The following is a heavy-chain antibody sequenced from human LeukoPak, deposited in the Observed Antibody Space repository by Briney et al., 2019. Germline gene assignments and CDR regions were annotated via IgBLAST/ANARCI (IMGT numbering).Heavy chain of an antibody. Sequence: GGSLRLSWAASGFTFNNYAMNWVRQGPGEGLEWVSAISGTGSSTYYADSVKGRFTISRDNSKNSLYLQMNSLRAEDTAVFYCARGGARSSSYYYYGMDVWGLGTTVTVSS. CDR2: ISGTGSST. V-gene: IGHV3-23*01. CDR1: GFTFNNYA. D-gene: IGHD6-13*01. CDR3: ARGGARSSSYYYYGMDV. J-gene: IGHJ6*02.